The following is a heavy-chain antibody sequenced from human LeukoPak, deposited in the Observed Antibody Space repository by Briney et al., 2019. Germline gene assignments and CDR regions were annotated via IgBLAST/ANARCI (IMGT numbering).Heavy chain of an antibody. D-gene: IGHD4-17*01. CDR2: INPNSGDT. J-gene: IGHJ4*02. CDR1: GYTFTGYY. Sequence: ASVKVSCKASGYTFTGYYMHWVRQAPGQGPDWMGWINPNSGDTNYAQKFQGRVTMTRDTSISTAYMELRSLRSDDTAVYYCARDLTTVTTLLGYWGQGTLVTVSS. V-gene: IGHV1-2*02. CDR3: ARDLTTVTTLLGY.